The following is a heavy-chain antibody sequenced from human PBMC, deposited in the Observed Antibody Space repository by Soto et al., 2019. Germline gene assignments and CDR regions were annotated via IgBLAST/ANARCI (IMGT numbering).Heavy chain of an antibody. J-gene: IGHJ5*02. D-gene: IGHD6-13*01. CDR1: GGSISSSSYY. Sequence: SETLSLTCTVSGGSISSSSYYWGWIRQPPGKGLEWIGSIYYSGSTYYNPSLKSRVTISVDTSKNQFSLKLSSVTAADTAVYYCARHQRREQKPKGGWFDPWGQGTLVTVSS. CDR2: IYYSGST. V-gene: IGHV4-39*01. CDR3: ARHQRREQKPKGGWFDP.